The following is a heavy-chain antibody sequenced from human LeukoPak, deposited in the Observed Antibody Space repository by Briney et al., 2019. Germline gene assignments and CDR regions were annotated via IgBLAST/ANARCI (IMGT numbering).Heavy chain of an antibody. CDR3: ARDLTPLYDSSGYYFDFDY. CDR2: INPNSGGT. V-gene: IGHV1-2*02. CDR1: GYTFTGYY. J-gene: IGHJ4*02. D-gene: IGHD3-22*01. Sequence: ASVKVSRKASGYTFTGYYMHWVRQAPGQGLEWMGWINPNSGGTNYAQKFQGRVTMTRDTSISTAYMELSRLRSDDTAVYYCARDLTPLYDSSGYYFDFDYWGQGTLVTVSS.